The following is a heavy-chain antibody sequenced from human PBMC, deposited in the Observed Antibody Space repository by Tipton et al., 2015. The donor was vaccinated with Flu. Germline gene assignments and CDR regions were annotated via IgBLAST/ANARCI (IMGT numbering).Heavy chain of an antibody. CDR3: AKKAALISPSNYFDS. V-gene: IGHV3-23*01. D-gene: IGHD2-15*01. J-gene: IGHJ4*02. CDR1: GFTFSSYA. Sequence: GSLRLSRAVSGFTFSSYAMNWVRQAPGKGLEWVSAISDSGGDTYYADSVKGRFTISRDNSRNTLYLQTNSLRAEDTAVYYCAKKAALISPSNYFDSWGQGTLVTVSS. CDR2: ISDSGGDT.